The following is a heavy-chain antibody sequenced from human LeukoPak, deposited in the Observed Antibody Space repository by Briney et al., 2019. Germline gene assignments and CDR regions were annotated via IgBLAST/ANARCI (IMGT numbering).Heavy chain of an antibody. V-gene: IGHV3-23*01. Sequence: GGSLRLSCAASGFTFSSYAMSWVRQAPGKGLEWVSAISGSGGSTYYADSVKGRFTISRDNSKNTLYLQMNSLRAEDTAVYYCAKEGYDILTGYLGGPFDYWGQGTLVTVSS. D-gene: IGHD3-9*01. CDR2: ISGSGGST. CDR1: GFTFSSYA. J-gene: IGHJ4*02. CDR3: AKEGYDILTGYLGGPFDY.